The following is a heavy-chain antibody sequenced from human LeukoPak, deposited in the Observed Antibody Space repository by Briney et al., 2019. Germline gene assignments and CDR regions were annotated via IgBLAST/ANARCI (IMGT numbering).Heavy chain of an antibody. CDR3: VTRLA. V-gene: IGHV3-23*01. Sequence: GGSLRLSCAASGFTFNSYAMSWVRQAPGKGLEWVSSTSGTGYTTYYADSVKGRFTIARDNSKNTLELLMNSLRAEDTAVYYCVTRLAWGQGTLVTVSS. CDR2: TSGTGYTT. J-gene: IGHJ5*02. D-gene: IGHD3-16*01. CDR1: GFTFNSYA.